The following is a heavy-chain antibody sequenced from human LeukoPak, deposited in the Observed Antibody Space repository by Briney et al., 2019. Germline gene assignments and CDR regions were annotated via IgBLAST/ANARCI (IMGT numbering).Heavy chain of an antibody. D-gene: IGHD5-12*01. Sequence: PSETLSLTCTVSGGSISSSTYYWGWICQPPEKGLEWIGTIYYSGSTYYHPSLKSRVAISVDTSKNQFSLKLSSVTAADTAVYYCARLRGETARGYSGYDMNYYYYYYMDVWGKGTTVTVSS. V-gene: IGHV4-39*01. CDR1: GGSISSSTYY. J-gene: IGHJ6*03. CDR2: IYYSGST. CDR3: ARLRGETARGYSGYDMNYYYYYYMDV.